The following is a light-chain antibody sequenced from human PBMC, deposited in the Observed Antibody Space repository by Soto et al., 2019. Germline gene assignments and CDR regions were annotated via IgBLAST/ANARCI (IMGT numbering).Light chain of an antibody. Sequence: QSALTQPASVSGSPGQSITISCTGTSSDVGGYNYVSWYQQHPGKAPKLMIYDVSNRPSGVSNRFSGSKSGNTASLTISGLQAEDEADSYCSSYTSSSVVFGGGTKLTV. V-gene: IGLV2-14*01. CDR3: SSYTSSSVV. J-gene: IGLJ2*01. CDR1: SSDVGGYNY. CDR2: DVS.